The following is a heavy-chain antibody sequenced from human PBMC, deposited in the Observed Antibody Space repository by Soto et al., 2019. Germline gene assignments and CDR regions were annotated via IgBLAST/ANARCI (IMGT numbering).Heavy chain of an antibody. D-gene: IGHD6-13*01. J-gene: IGHJ5*02. CDR3: AIGGAAAARGWFDP. CDR2: IYYSGST. CDR1: GGSITSYY. V-gene: IGHV4-59*01. Sequence: NPSETLSLTCTVSGGSITSYYWSWIRQPPGKGLEWIGYIYYSGSTNYNPSLKSRVTISVDTSKNQFSLKLTSVTAADTAVYYCAIGGAAAARGWFDPWGQGTLVTVSS.